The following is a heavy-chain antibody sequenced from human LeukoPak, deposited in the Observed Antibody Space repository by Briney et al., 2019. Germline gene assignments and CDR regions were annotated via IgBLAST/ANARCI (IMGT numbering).Heavy chain of an antibody. CDR1: GFTFSSYW. J-gene: IGHJ4*02. CDR3: ARSRYTGSHFDY. CDR2: INSDGSSL. D-gene: IGHD1-26*01. V-gene: IGHV3-74*01. Sequence: GGSLRLSCAASGFTFSSYWVQWVRQAPGKGLVWISRINSDGSSLSYADSVKGRFTISRDNAKNTVYLQMNSLRAEDTAVYYCARSRYTGSHFDYWGQGALVTVSS.